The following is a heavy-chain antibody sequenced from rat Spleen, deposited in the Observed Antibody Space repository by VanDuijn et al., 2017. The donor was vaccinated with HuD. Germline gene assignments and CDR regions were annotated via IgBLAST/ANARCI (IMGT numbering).Heavy chain of an antibody. CDR3: AKDRDGGYAFDY. J-gene: IGHJ2*01. CDR2: ISPSGGST. CDR1: GFTFSNYD. V-gene: IGHV5S13*01. Sequence: EVQLVESGGGLVQPGRSLKLSCAASGFTFSNYDMAWVRQAPTKGLEWVASISPSGGSTYNRDSVKGRFTISRDNAENTVYLQMNSLRSEDTATYYCAKDRDGGYAFDYWGQGVMVTVSS. D-gene: IGHD1-11*01.